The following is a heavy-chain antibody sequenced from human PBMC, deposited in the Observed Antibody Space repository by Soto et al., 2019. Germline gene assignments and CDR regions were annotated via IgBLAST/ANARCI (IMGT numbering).Heavy chain of an antibody. Sequence: GGSLRLSCPASGFTFSSYGMHWVRQAPGKGLEWVAVIWYDGSNKYYADCVKGRFTISRDNSKNALYLQMKILRAEDTGVYSCARQTRADTWFDPWGQGTLVTVSS. V-gene: IGHV3-33*01. D-gene: IGHD2-2*01. CDR1: GFTFSSYG. J-gene: IGHJ5*02. CDR3: ARQTRADTWFDP. CDR2: IWYDGSNK.